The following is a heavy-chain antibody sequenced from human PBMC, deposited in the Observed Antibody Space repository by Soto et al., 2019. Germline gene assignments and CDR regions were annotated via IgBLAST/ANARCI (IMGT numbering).Heavy chain of an antibody. CDR1: GFTFSSYA. CDR2: ISYDGSNK. D-gene: IGHD3-22*01. V-gene: IGHV3-30-3*01. Sequence: GGSLRLSCAASGFTFSSYAMHWVRQAPGKGLEWVAVISYDGSNKYYADSVKGRFTISRDNSKNTLYLQMNGLRAEDTAVYYCAGVREVYDSSAYYLGFGYYGMDGWGQGTTVTVSS. J-gene: IGHJ6*02. CDR3: AGVREVYDSSAYYLGFGYYGMDG.